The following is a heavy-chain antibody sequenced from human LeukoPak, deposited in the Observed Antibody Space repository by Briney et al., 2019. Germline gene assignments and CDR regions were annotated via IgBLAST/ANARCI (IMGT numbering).Heavy chain of an antibody. V-gene: IGHV3-7*01. J-gene: IGHJ4*02. CDR2: IKEDGTEK. CDR1: GFTFNRYW. CDR3: ARGGSESDY. Sequence: PGGSLRLSCAASGFTFNRYWMTWVRQTPRKGLEWVANIKEDGTEKNYVDSVKGRFTISRDNAKNSLYLQMYSLRAEDTAVYYCARGGSESDYWGQGTLVTVSS.